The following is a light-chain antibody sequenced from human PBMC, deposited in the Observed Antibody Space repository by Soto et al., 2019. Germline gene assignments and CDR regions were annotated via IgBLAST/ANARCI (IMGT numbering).Light chain of an antibody. Sequence: IEVNQAPFSLSTSVVDRVTIPSRASQRIMLHSTCYREKPGKAPELLIYSASNLQGGVPSRLSGSGSGTDFTLTISSLQPEDFATYYCQQSFSTPTFGEGTRLEIK. CDR2: SAS. V-gene: IGKV1-39*01. CDR1: QRIMLH. CDR3: QQSFSTPT. J-gene: IGKJ5*01.